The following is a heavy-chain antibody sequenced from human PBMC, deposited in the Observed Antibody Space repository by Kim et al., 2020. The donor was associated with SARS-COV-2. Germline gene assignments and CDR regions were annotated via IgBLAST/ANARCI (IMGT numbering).Heavy chain of an antibody. J-gene: IGHJ3*02. D-gene: IGHD6-19*01. CDR1: GFIFSHYG. CDR3: AKDVTYSSGFYTRADTFDI. Sequence: GVSLRLSCAASGFIFSHYGIHWVRQAPGRGLEWVAVISSDGRTQYYADSVRGRFTISRDNSDNTLYLQLNSLRPEDTAVYFCAKDVTYSSGFYTRADTFDIWGQGTTVTVSS. V-gene: IGHV3-30*18. CDR2: ISSDGRTQ.